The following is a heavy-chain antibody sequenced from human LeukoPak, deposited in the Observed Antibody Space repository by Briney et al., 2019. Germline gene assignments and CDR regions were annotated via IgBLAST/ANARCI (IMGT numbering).Heavy chain of an antibody. Sequence: GGSLRLSCAASGFTFRNYAMHWVRQGPGKGLEWVAVISYDGSHKYYADSVKGRFTVSRDNAKNSLYLQMNSLRAEDTAVYYCARPRGNVEMATIPFDYWGQGTLVTVSS. D-gene: IGHD5-24*01. V-gene: IGHV3-30*04. J-gene: IGHJ4*02. CDR3: ARPRGNVEMATIPFDY. CDR2: ISYDGSHK. CDR1: GFTFRNYA.